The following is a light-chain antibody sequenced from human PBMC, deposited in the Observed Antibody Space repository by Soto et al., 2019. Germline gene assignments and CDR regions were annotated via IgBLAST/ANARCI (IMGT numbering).Light chain of an antibody. CDR3: QSYDSSMSGSV. CDR2: CNI. CDR1: ISNIGALYD. V-gene: IGLV1-40*01. J-gene: IGLJ1*01. Sequence: QSVMTQPPSVSWAPGHRVTISFTGSISNIGALYDVHCYKQLPVAAPKLLIYCNIDRPSVFPDLFSGSKSGTSASLEITGLRAEDEADYYCQSYDSSMSGSVFGTGTKVPVL.